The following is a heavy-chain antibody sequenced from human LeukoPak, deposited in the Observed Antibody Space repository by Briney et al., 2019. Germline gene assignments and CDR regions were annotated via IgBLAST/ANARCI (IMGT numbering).Heavy chain of an antibody. V-gene: IGHV1-2*02. J-gene: IGHJ3*02. D-gene: IGHD3-3*01. Sequence: GASVNVSCKTSGFTFTGYYVQWVRQAPGQGPEWVGWMYFNSGATRFAPKFQGRVTMTRNTSISTAYMEFSSLRSDDTAMYYCAREGSSGQEWYAFDIWGQGTMLTVSS. CDR3: AREGSSGQEWYAFDI. CDR1: GFTFTGYY. CDR2: MYFNSGAT.